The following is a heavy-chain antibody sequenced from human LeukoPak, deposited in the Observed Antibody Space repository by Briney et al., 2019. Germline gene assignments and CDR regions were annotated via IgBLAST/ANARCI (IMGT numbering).Heavy chain of an antibody. J-gene: IGHJ4*02. V-gene: IGHV1-8*01. CDR2: MSPNSGNT. CDR3: ASNPPRIGDFNY. Sequence: ASVKVSCKTSGYTVTNYDINWVRQATGQGLEWMGWMSPNSGNTGYAQKFQGRVTMTRDTSINTAYMELSSLRSEDTAVYFCASNPPRIGDFNYWGQGALVTVSS. CDR1: GYTVTNYD. D-gene: IGHD3-16*01.